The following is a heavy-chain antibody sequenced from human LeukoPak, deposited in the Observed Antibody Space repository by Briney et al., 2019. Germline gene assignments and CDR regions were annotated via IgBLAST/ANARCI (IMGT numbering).Heavy chain of an antibody. CDR2: IIPIFGTA. D-gene: IGHD3-10*01. Sequence: GASVKVSCKASGYTFTSYAMNWVRQAPGQGLEWMGGIIPIFGTANYAQKFQGRVTITADESTSTAYMELSSLRSEDTAVCYCAREGDSRPLDYWGQGTLVTVSS. CDR1: GYTFTSYA. CDR3: AREGDSRPLDY. J-gene: IGHJ4*02. V-gene: IGHV1-69*13.